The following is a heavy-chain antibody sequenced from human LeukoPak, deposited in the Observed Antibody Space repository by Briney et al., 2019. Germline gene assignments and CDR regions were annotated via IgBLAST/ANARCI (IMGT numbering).Heavy chain of an antibody. CDR3: ARRNSGTHTFDY. V-gene: IGHV4-34*01. CDR2: INHSGST. J-gene: IGHJ4*02. CDR1: GGSFSGYY. D-gene: IGHD1/OR15-1a*01. Sequence: PSETLSLTCAVYGGSFSGYYWSWIRQPPGKGLEWIGEINHSGSTNYNPSLKRRVTISVDTSKNQFSLMLSSVTAADTAVYFCARRNSGTHTFDYWGQGTLVTVSS.